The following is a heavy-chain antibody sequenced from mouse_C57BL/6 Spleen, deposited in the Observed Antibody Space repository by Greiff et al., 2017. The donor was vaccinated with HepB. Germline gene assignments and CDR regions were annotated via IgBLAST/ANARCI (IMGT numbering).Heavy chain of an antibody. J-gene: IGHJ2*01. V-gene: IGHV1-64*01. CDR1: GYTFTSYW. D-gene: IGHD2-3*01. Sequence: VQLQQPGAELVKPGASVKLSCKASGYTFTSYWMHWVKQRPGQGLEWIGMIHPNSGSTNYNEKFKSKATLTVDKSSSTAYMQLSSLTSEDSAVYYCARGNGGYFVFDYWGQGTTLTVSS. CDR2: IHPNSGST. CDR3: ARGNGGYFVFDY.